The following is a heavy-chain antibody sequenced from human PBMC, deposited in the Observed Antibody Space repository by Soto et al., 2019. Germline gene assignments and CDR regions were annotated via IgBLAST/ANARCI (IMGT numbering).Heavy chain of an antibody. J-gene: IGHJ3*02. CDR3: ARGHQAVAGISEDAFDI. CDR1: GGTFSSYA. CDR2: IIPIFGTA. V-gene: IGHV1-69*13. Sequence: GSSVKVSCKASGGTFSSYAISWVRQAPGQGLEWMGGIIPIFGTANYAQKFQGRVTITADESTSTAYMELSSLRSEDTAVYYCARGHQAVAGISEDAFDIWGQGTMVTVSS. D-gene: IGHD6-19*01.